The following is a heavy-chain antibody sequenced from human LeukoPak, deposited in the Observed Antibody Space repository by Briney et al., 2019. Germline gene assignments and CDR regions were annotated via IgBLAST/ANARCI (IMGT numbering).Heavy chain of an antibody. CDR2: ISGSGGST. Sequence: GGSLRLSCAASGFTFSSYAMSWVRQAPGKGLEWVSLISGSGGSTYYADSVKGRFTISRDNSKNTLYLQMNSLRAEDTAVYYCAKDRGTRYFPLDQIDYWGQGTLVTVSS. CDR3: AKDRGTRYFPLDQIDY. D-gene: IGHD3-9*01. V-gene: IGHV3-23*01. CDR1: GFTFSSYA. J-gene: IGHJ4*02.